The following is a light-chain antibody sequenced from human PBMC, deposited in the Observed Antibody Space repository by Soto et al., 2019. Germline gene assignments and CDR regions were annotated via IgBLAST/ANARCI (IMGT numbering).Light chain of an antibody. CDR2: EVS. Sequence: QSALTQPASVSGSPGQSITISCTGNSSDVGGYNYVSWYQHHPGKAPKVIIYEVSNRPSGVSSRFSGSKSGNTASLTISGLQAEDEADYFCSSYTSSSTLVFGGGTKVTVL. J-gene: IGLJ3*02. CDR1: SSDVGGYNY. CDR3: SSYTSSSTLV. V-gene: IGLV2-14*01.